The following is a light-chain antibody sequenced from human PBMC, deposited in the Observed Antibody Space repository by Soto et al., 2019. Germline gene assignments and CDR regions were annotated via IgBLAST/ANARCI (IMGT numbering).Light chain of an antibody. CDR2: KAS. CDR1: QSISSW. V-gene: IGKV1-5*03. CDR3: QQYNRLYT. J-gene: IGKJ2*01. Sequence: DIQMTQSPSTLSASVGDRVTITCRASQSISSWLAWYQQKPGKARKLLIYKASSLESGVPSRFSGSGSGTEFTLTISSLQPDDFATYYCQQYNRLYTFGQGTKLEIK.